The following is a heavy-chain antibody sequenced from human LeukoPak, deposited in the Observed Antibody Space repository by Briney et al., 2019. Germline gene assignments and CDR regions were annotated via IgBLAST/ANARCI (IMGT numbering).Heavy chain of an antibody. Sequence: SETLSLTCTVSGASISSYYWSWIRQPPGKGLEWIGDIYYSGSIKYSPSLKSRVTMSVDTSKNQFSLKLSSVTAADTAIYYCARENPSGYYNRPIDYWGQGTLVTVSS. D-gene: IGHD3-22*01. CDR2: IYYSGSI. CDR3: ARENPSGYYNRPIDY. V-gene: IGHV4-59*01. CDR1: GASISSYY. J-gene: IGHJ4*02.